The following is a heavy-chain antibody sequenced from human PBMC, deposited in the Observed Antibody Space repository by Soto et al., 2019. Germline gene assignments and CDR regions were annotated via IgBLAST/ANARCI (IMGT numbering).Heavy chain of an antibody. J-gene: IGHJ4*02. D-gene: IGHD4-17*01. CDR2: ISSSSSYI. CDR3: ARAESGNDDYGDYFPLDY. CDR1: GFTFSSYS. V-gene: IGHV3-21*01. Sequence: GGSLRLSCAASGFTFSSYSMNWVRQAPGKGLEWVSSISSSSSYIYYADSVKGRFTISRDNAKNSLYLQMNSLRAEDTAVYYCARAESGNDDYGDYFPLDYWGQGTLVTVSS.